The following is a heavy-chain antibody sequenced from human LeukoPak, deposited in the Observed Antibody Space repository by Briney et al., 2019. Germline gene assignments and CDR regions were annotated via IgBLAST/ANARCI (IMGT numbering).Heavy chain of an antibody. V-gene: IGHV3-23*01. CDR2: ISGSGGST. CDR3: AKEQTDTIFGVVTYFDD. Sequence: GGSLRLSCAASGFTFSSYGMSWVRQAPGKGLEWVSAISGSGGSTYYVDSVKGRFTISRDNSKNTLYLQMNSLRAEDTAEYYCAKEQTDTIFGVVTYFDDWGQGTLVTVSS. CDR1: GFTFSSYG. D-gene: IGHD3-3*01. J-gene: IGHJ4*02.